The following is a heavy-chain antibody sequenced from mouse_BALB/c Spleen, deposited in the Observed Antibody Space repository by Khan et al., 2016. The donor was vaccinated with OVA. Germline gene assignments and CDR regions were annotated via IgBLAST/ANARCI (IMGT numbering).Heavy chain of an antibody. CDR1: GYSITSGYF. J-gene: IGHJ3*01. V-gene: IGHV3-6*02. CDR2: IRYDGNS. Sequence: EVQLQESGPGLVKPSQSLSLTCSVTGYSITSGYFWNWIRQFPGNKLEWMGYIRYDGNSNYNPSLINRISITRDTSKNQFFLKLNSVTPEDTATYYCARGGSSGPAWFAYWGQGTLVTVSA. D-gene: IGHD3-1*01. CDR3: ARGGSSGPAWFAY.